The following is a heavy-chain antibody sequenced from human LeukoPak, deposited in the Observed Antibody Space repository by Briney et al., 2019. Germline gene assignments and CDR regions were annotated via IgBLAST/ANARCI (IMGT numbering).Heavy chain of an antibody. Sequence: ASVKVSCKASGYTFTSYGISWVRQAPGQGLEWMGWISAYNGNTNYAQKLQGRVTMTTDTSTSTAYMELRSLRSDDTAVYYCARDENFSSGYYTKPFDYWGQGTLVTVSS. CDR2: ISAYNGNT. V-gene: IGHV1-18*01. CDR1: GYTFTSYG. CDR3: ARDENFSSGYYTKPFDY. J-gene: IGHJ4*02. D-gene: IGHD3-3*01.